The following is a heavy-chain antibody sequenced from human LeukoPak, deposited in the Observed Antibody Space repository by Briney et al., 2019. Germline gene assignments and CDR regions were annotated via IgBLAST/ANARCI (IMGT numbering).Heavy chain of an antibody. V-gene: IGHV3-43D*03. J-gene: IGHJ4*02. D-gene: IGHD3-22*01. CDR2: ISWDGGST. Sequence: GGSLRLSCAASGLTFDDYAMHWVRQAPGKGLEWVSLISWDGGSTYYADSVKGRFTISRDNSKNSLYLQMNSLRAEDTAVYYCARGPAASGYYDSRGRYGYFDYWGQGTLVTVSS. CDR1: GLTFDDYA. CDR3: ARGPAASGYYDSRGRYGYFDY.